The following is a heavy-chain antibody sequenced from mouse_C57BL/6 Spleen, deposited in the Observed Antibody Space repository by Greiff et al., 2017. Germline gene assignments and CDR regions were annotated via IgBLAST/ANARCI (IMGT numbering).Heavy chain of an antibody. J-gene: IGHJ2*01. V-gene: IGHV1-5*01. CDR2: IYPGNSDT. CDR1: GYTFTSYW. Sequence: VQLQQSGTVLARPGASVKMSCKTSGYTFTSYWMHWVKQRPGQGLEWRGAIYPGNSDTSYNQKFKGKAKLTAVTSSSTAYMELSSLTNEDSAVYYCTRENYYGSSTFDYWGQGTTLTVSS. CDR3: TRENYYGSSTFDY. D-gene: IGHD1-1*01.